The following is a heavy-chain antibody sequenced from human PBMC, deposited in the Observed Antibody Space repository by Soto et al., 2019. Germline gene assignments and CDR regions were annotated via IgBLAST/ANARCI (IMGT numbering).Heavy chain of an antibody. CDR1: GITFSDYY. D-gene: IGHD6-13*01. CDR3: ARDSAAGDSNLGMDV. CDR2: ISSSGSTI. Sequence: GGSLRLSCAASGITFSDYYMSWIRQAPGKGLEWVSYISSSGSTIYYADSVKGRFTISRDNAKNSLYLQMNSLRAEDTAVYYCARDSAAGDSNLGMDVWGKGTTVTVSS. V-gene: IGHV3-11*01. J-gene: IGHJ6*04.